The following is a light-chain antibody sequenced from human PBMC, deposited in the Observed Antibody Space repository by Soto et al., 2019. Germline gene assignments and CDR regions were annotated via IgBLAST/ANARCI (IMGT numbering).Light chain of an antibody. CDR1: SSDVGGHNS. J-gene: IGLJ1*01. CDR3: SSYTSSSLLV. CDR2: DVS. V-gene: IGLV2-14*01. Sequence: QSALTQPASVSGSPGQSITISCTGTSSDVGGHNSVSWYQQHPGKAPKLMIYDVSNRPSGVSNRFSGSKSGNTASLTISGLQAEDEADYYCSSYTSSSLLVFGTGTKVTVL.